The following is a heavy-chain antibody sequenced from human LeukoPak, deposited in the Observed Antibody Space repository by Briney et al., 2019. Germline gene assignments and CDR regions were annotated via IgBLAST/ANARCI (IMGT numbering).Heavy chain of an antibody. Sequence: SVKVSCKASGGTFSSYAISWVRQAPGQGLEWMGGIIPIFGTANYAQKFQGRVTITADESTSTAYMELSSLRSEDTAVYYCARDQRVDTAMVFAFDIWGQGTMVTVSS. D-gene: IGHD5-18*01. CDR2: IIPIFGTA. J-gene: IGHJ3*02. V-gene: IGHV1-69*13. CDR1: GGTFSSYA. CDR3: ARDQRVDTAMVFAFDI.